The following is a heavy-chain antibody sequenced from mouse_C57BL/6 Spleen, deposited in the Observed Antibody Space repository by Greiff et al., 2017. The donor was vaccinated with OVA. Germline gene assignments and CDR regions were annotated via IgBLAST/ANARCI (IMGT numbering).Heavy chain of an antibody. D-gene: IGHD1-1*01. Sequence: LQESGPELVKPGASVKISCKASGYAFSSSWMNWVKQRPGKGLEWIGRIYPGDGDTNYNGKFKGKATLTADKSSSTAYMQLSSLTSEDSAVYFCARGYYGSPYAMDYWGQGTSVTVSS. J-gene: IGHJ4*01. V-gene: IGHV1-82*01. CDR1: GYAFSSSW. CDR2: IYPGDGDT. CDR3: ARGYYGSPYAMDY.